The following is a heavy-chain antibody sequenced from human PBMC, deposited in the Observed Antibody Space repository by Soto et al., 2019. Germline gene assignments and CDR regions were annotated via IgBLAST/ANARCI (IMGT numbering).Heavy chain of an antibody. Sequence: ASVKVSCKASGYTFTGYYMHWVRQAPGQGLEWMGWIKPNSGGTNYAQKFQGWVTMTRDTSISKAYMELSRLRDDDTAVYYGARGGYYYDSSGYYPGAFDIWGQGTMVTVSS. CDR2: IKPNSGGT. CDR3: ARGGYYYDSSGYYPGAFDI. J-gene: IGHJ3*02. V-gene: IGHV1-2*04. CDR1: GYTFTGYY. D-gene: IGHD3-22*01.